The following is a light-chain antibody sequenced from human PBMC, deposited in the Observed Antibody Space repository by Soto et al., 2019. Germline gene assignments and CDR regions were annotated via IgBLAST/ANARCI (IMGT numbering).Light chain of an antibody. CDR3: QQYNNWPET. V-gene: IGKV3-15*01. J-gene: IGKJ1*01. CDR1: QSVSSN. Sequence: EIVMTQSPATMSVSPGERATLSCRASQSVSSNLAWYQQKPGQAPRLLIYGASTRANGIPARFSGSGSGTEFTLPISSLQSEDFAVYYCQQYNNWPETFGQGTKVEIK. CDR2: GAS.